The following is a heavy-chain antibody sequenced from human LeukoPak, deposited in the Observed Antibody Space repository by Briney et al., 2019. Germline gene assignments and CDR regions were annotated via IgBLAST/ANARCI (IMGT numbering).Heavy chain of an antibody. J-gene: IGHJ4*02. CDR3: TAIEASGRRKFDY. V-gene: IGHV3-74*01. CDR1: GFTFSNYW. Sequence: GGSLRLSCAASGFTFSNYWMHWVRQAPGKGLVWVSRVNSDGSSTTYADSVKGRFTISRDNAKNTQYLQMNSLRAEDTALYYCTAIEASGRRKFDYWGRGTLVTVSS. D-gene: IGHD6-13*01. CDR2: VNSDGSST.